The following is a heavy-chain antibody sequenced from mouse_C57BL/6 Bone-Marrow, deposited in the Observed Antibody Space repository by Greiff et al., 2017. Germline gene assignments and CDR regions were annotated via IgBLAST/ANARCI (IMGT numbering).Heavy chain of an antibody. Sequence: VQLQQSGGDLVKPGGSLKLSCAASGFTFSSYGMSWVRQTPDKRLEWVATISSGGSYTYYPDSVKGRFTISRDNAKNTLYLQMSSLQSEDTAMEYCARHGGLRPLDYWGQGTTLTVSS. J-gene: IGHJ2*01. CDR3: ARHGGLRPLDY. V-gene: IGHV5-6*01. CDR2: ISSGGSYT. CDR1: GFTFSSYG. D-gene: IGHD2-4*01.